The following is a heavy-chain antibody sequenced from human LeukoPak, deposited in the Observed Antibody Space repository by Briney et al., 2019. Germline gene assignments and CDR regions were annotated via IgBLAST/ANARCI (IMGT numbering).Heavy chain of an antibody. D-gene: IGHD3-10*01. Sequence: PGRSLRLSCAASGFTFSSYGMHWVRQAPGKGLEWVAVISYDGSNKYYADFVKGRFTISRDNSKNTLYLQMNSLRAEDTAVYYCAKQPHYGRLIDYWGQGTLVTVSS. J-gene: IGHJ4*02. CDR1: GFTFSSYG. CDR2: ISYDGSNK. CDR3: AKQPHYGRLIDY. V-gene: IGHV3-30*18.